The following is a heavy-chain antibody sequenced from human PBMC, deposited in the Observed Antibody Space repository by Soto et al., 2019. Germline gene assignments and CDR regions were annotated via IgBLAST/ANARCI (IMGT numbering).Heavy chain of an antibody. CDR3: ARSIAVAGTLRYYYGMDV. D-gene: IGHD6-19*01. Sequence: SQTLSLTCAISGDSVSSNSAAWNWIRQSPSRGLEWLGRTYYRSKWYNDYAVSVKSRITINPDTSKNQFSLQLNSVTPEDTAVYYCARSIAVAGTLRYYYGMDVWGQGTTVTVS. CDR1: GDSVSSNSAA. J-gene: IGHJ6*02. V-gene: IGHV6-1*01. CDR2: TYYRSKWYN.